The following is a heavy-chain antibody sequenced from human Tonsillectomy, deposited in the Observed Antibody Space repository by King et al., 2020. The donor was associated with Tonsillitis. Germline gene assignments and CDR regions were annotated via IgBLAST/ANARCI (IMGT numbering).Heavy chain of an antibody. Sequence: VQLQESGPGLVKPSETLSLTCTVVGGSISSSSYYWGWIRQPPGKGLEWIGSIYYSGSTYYNPSLKSRVTISVDTSKNQFSLKLSSVTAADTAVYYCARPNYYDSSGYSAFDIWGQGTMVTVSS. CDR1: GGSISSSSYY. CDR3: ARPNYYDSSGYSAFDI. V-gene: IGHV4-39*01. J-gene: IGHJ3*02. D-gene: IGHD3-22*01. CDR2: IYYSGST.